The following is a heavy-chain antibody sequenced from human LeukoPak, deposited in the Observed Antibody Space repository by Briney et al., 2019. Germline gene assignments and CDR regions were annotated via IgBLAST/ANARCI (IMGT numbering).Heavy chain of an antibody. CDR2: IKPHDGST. Sequence: GASVKVSCRTFGDTFTGQYIQWVRQAPGQGLEWMGLIKPHDGSTFYAQSLQGRVTLTRDTSTSTVYMDLSSLRSEDTAIYFCARNNVGSSGWTGLGFWGQGTLVTVSS. CDR3: ARNNVGSSGWTGLGF. V-gene: IGHV1-46*04. J-gene: IGHJ4*02. CDR1: GDTFTGQY. D-gene: IGHD6-19*01.